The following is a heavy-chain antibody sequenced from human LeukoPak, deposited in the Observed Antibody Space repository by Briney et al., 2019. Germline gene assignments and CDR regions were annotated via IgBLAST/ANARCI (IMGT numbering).Heavy chain of an antibody. CDR1: GVTFGDYS. V-gene: IGHV3-49*04. CDR3: SRDGLDYYGSGSYRGFDY. D-gene: IGHD3-10*01. Sequence: GGSLRLSCTASGVTFGDYSMSWVRQAPGKGLEYIGFIRTKDFGGTTEYAASVKGRFTISRDDSKSIAYLQIHSLKYEDTAVYYCSRDGLDYYGSGSYRGFDYWGQGTLVTVSS. J-gene: IGHJ4*02. CDR2: IRTKDFGGTT.